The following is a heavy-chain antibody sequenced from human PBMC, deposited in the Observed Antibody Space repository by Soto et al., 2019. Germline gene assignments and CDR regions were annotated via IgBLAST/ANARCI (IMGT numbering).Heavy chain of an antibody. Sequence: GGSLRLSCAASGFTFSSYSMNWVRQAPVKGLEWVSSISSSSSYIYYADSVKGRFTISRDNAKNSLYLQMNSLRAEDTAVYYCARGLTYYYDSSGYDAFDIWGQGTMVTVSS. CDR3: ARGLTYYYDSSGYDAFDI. V-gene: IGHV3-21*01. J-gene: IGHJ3*02. CDR2: ISSSSSYI. CDR1: GFTFSSYS. D-gene: IGHD3-22*01.